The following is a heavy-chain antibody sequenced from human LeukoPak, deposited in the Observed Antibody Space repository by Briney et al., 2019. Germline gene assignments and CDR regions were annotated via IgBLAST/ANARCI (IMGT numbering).Heavy chain of an antibody. Sequence: GGSLRLSCAASGFTFSSFGMHWVRQAPGKGLEWVAFIRYDGNNKNYGDSVKGRFTISRDNSKNTLYLQMNSLRAEDTAVYYCAKDSSYVYIDYWGQGTLVTVSS. D-gene: IGHD5-18*01. V-gene: IGHV3-30*02. CDR1: GFTFSSFG. CDR3: AKDSSYVYIDY. CDR2: IRYDGNNK. J-gene: IGHJ4*02.